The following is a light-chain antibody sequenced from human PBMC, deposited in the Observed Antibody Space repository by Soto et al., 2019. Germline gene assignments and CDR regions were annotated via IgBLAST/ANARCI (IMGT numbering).Light chain of an antibody. CDR2: GAS. CDR1: QSVSSN. Sequence: EIVMTQSPATLSVSPGERATLSCRASQSVSSNLAWYQQKPGQAPRLLIYGASTRATGSPARFSGSGSGTDFTLTISSLQCEDFAVYYCQQYNNWPYTFGQGNKLEIK. CDR3: QQYNNWPYT. V-gene: IGKV3-15*01. J-gene: IGKJ2*01.